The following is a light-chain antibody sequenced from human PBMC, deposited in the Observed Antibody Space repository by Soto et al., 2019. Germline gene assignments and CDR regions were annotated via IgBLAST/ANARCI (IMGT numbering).Light chain of an antibody. CDR1: SSDIGAYNY. V-gene: IGLV2-14*01. CDR3: SSYTTSVTWV. J-gene: IGLJ3*02. CDR2: DVG. Sequence: QSALTQPASVSGSPGQSITISCSGTSSDIGAYNYVSWYRQHPGKAPKLMIYDVGNRPSGVSDRFSASKSGNTASLTISGLQPDDEADYYCSSYTTSVTWVFGGGTKLTVL.